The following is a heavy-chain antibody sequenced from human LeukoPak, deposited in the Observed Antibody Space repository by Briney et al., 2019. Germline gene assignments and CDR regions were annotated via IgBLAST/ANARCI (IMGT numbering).Heavy chain of an antibody. Sequence: ASVKVSCKASGYTFTGYYMHWVRQAPGQGLEWMGWINPNSGGTNYAQKFQGRVTMTRDTSISTAYMELGRLRSDDTAVYYCARAGGVITYNWFDPWGQGTLVTVSS. CDR2: INPNSGGT. CDR1: GYTFTGYY. V-gene: IGHV1-2*02. J-gene: IGHJ5*02. D-gene: IGHD3-10*01. CDR3: ARAGGVITYNWFDP.